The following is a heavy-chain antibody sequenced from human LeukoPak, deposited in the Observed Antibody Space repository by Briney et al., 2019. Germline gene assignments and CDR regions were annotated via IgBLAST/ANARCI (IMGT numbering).Heavy chain of an antibody. D-gene: IGHD2-21*02. V-gene: IGHV4-59*08. Sequence: PSETLSLTCTVSGGSISSYYWSWIRQSPGKGLEWIGYIYDSVNTNYNPSLESRVTISVDTSKNQFSLKLSSVTAADTAVYYCARVEVVTAIVYYFDYWGQGTLVTVSS. J-gene: IGHJ4*02. CDR3: ARVEVVTAIVYYFDY. CDR2: IYDSVNT. CDR1: GGSISSYY.